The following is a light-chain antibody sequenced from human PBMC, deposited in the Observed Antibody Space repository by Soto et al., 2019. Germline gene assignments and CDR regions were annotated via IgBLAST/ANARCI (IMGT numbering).Light chain of an antibody. V-gene: IGKV2D-29*01. J-gene: IGKJ2*01. CDR1: QSRLPSRGKTY. CDR3: LQSIRLPYT. Sequence: DIVMTQTPLSLSVTPGQPASISCKSSQSRLPSRGKTYLYWYLQKPGQPPQLLINEVSNRFSGVPDKFNGSGSGTDCTLKISRVEAEYVGGYYCLQSIRLPYTFGQGTKLEIK. CDR2: EVS.